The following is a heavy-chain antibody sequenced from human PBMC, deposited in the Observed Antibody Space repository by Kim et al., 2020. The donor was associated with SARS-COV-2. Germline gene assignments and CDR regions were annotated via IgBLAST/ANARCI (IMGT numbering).Heavy chain of an antibody. J-gene: IGHJ4*02. CDR2: IYYSGST. CDR3: ARAATTVTYEPFFDY. V-gene: IGHV4-59*01. D-gene: IGHD4-17*01. CDR1: GGSISSYY. Sequence: SETLSLTCTVSGGSISSYYWSWIRQPPGKGLEWIGYIYYSGSTNYNPSLKSRVTISVDTSKNQFSLKLSSVTAADTAVYYCARAATTVTYEPFFDYWGQGTLVTVSS.